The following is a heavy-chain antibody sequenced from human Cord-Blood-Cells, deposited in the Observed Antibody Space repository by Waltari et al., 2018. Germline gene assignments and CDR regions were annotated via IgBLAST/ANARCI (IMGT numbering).Heavy chain of an antibody. V-gene: IGHV1-2*06. CDR3: ARAPRGDDYGDY. CDR2: INPNSGGK. CDR1: GYTFTGYY. D-gene: IGHD3-16*01. Sequence: QVQLVQSGAEVKKPGASVKVSCKASGYTFTGYYMHWVRQAPGQGLEWMGRINPNSGGKNYAQKVQGRVTKTRDTSISTAYMELSRLRSDDTAVYYCARAPRGDDYGDYWGQGTLVTVSS. J-gene: IGHJ4*02.